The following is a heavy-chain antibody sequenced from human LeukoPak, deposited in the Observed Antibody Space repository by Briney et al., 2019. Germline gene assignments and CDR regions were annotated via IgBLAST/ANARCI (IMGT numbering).Heavy chain of an antibody. J-gene: IGHJ4*02. CDR1: GFTVGTNY. CDR2: IYSGSST. CDR3: AGAPPGTYSLDY. D-gene: IGHD3/OR15-3a*01. Sequence: GGSLRLSCAASGFTVGTNYMSWVRQAPGKGLEWVSLIYSGSSTYYANSVKGRFTISRDTAKNTLSLQMDSLKAEDTAVYYCAGAPPGTYSLDYWGQGTLVTVSS. V-gene: IGHV3-53*01.